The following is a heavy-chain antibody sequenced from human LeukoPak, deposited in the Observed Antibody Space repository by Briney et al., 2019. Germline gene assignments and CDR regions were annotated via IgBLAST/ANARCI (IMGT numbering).Heavy chain of an antibody. CDR1: GFTFSSYW. CDR2: IKQDGSEK. V-gene: IGHV3-7*01. D-gene: IGHD3-16*02. J-gene: IGHJ4*02. Sequence: GGSLRLSCAASGFTFSSYWMSWVRQAPGKGLEWVANIKQDGSEKCYVDSVKGRFTISRDNAKNSLYLQMNSLRAEDTAVYYCARDAYDYVWGSYHDYWGQGTLVTVSS. CDR3: ARDAYDYVWGSYHDY.